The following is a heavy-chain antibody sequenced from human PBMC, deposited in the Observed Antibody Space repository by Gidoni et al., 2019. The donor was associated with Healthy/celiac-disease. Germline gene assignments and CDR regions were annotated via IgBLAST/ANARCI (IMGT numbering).Heavy chain of an antibody. CDR1: GFTFSSYG. Sequence: QVQLVESGGGVVQPGRSLRLSCAASGFTFSSYGMHWVRQAPGKGLEWVAVISYDGSNKYYADSVKGRFTISRDNSKNTLYLQMNSLRAEDTAVYYCASVPAAIHYYYYGMDVWGQGTTVTVSS. D-gene: IGHD2-2*01. J-gene: IGHJ6*02. CDR2: ISYDGSNK. V-gene: IGHV3-30*03. CDR3: ASVPAAIHYYYYGMDV.